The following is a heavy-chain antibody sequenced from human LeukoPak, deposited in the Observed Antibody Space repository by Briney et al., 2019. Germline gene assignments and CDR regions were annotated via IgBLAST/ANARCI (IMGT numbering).Heavy chain of an antibody. Sequence: GASVTVSCKAAGYTFTSYYMHWVRQAPGQGLEWMGIINPGGGSTNYEQKFQGKVTMTRDTSTSTVYMELSSLRSEDTAVYYCGRGFGSSSWYRVGYWGQGTLVTVS. CDR3: GRGFGSSSWYRVGY. D-gene: IGHD6-13*01. V-gene: IGHV1-46*01. J-gene: IGHJ4*02. CDR2: INPGGGST. CDR1: GYTFTSYY.